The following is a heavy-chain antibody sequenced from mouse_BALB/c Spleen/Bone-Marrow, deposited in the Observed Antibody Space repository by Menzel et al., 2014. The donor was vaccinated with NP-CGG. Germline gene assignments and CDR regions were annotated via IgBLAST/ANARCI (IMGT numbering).Heavy chain of an antibody. D-gene: IGHD2-1*01. Sequence: QVQLKESGAELVRPGSSVKISCKASGYAFSDYWMSWVKQRPGQGLEWIGQIYPGDGDTNYIGKFKGKATLTADKPSSTAYMQLSSLTSEDSAVYFCARETYGNAWFAYWGQGTLVTVSA. V-gene: IGHV1-80*01. CDR1: GYAFSDYW. CDR3: ARETYGNAWFAY. CDR2: IYPGDGDT. J-gene: IGHJ3*01.